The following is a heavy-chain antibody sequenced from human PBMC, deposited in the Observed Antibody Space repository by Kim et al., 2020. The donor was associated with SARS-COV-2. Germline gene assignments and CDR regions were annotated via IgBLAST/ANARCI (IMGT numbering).Heavy chain of an antibody. Sequence: ASVKVSCKASGYTFTSYDINWVRQATGQGLEWMGWMNPNSGNTGYAQKFQGRVTMTRNTSISTAYMELSSLRSEDTAVYYCARGPRHDYSSSARRTQYFQHWGQGTLVTVSS. CDR2: MNPNSGNT. J-gene: IGHJ1*01. V-gene: IGHV1-8*01. D-gene: IGHD6-6*01. CDR3: ARGPRHDYSSSARRTQYFQH. CDR1: GYTFTSYD.